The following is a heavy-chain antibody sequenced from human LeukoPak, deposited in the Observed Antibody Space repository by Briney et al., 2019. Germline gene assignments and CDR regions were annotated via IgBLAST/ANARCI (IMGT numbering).Heavy chain of an antibody. Sequence: ASVKVSCKASGGTFSSYAISWVRQAPGQGLEWMGRIIPILGIANYAQKFQGRVTITADKSTSTAYMELSSLRSEDTAVYYCARECEWELLNSGAFDIWGQGTMVTVSS. J-gene: IGHJ3*02. V-gene: IGHV1-69*04. CDR3: ARECEWELLNSGAFDI. CDR2: IIPILGIA. CDR1: GGTFSSYA. D-gene: IGHD1-26*01.